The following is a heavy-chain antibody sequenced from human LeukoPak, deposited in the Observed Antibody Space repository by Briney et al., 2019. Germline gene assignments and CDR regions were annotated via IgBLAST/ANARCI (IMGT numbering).Heavy chain of an antibody. CDR1: GGTFSSYA. J-gene: IGHJ6*02. CDR3: ARSPQQYQPLLGVYYYYGMDV. D-gene: IGHD2-2*01. V-gene: IGHV1-69*13. Sequence: ASVKVSCKASGGTFSSYAISWVRQAPGQGLEWMGGIIPIFGTANYAQKFQGRVTITADESTSTAYMELSSLRSEDTAVYYCARSPQQYQPLLGVYYYYGMDVWGQGTTVTVSS. CDR2: IIPIFGTA.